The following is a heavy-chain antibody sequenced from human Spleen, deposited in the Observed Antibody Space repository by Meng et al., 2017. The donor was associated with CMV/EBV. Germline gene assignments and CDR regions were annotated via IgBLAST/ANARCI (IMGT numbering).Heavy chain of an antibody. J-gene: IGHJ4*02. CDR3: ASAGYCISGSCYKFDF. CDR1: GTFSSYT. V-gene: IGHV1-69*17. CDR2: IIPIFGIP. D-gene: IGHD2-2*02. Sequence: GTFSSYTLTWVRQAPGQGLEWMGGIIPIFGIPNYAQKFQGRVTITADKSTSTAYMELSSLRSEDTAMYYCASAGYCISGSCYKFDFWGQGTLVTVSS.